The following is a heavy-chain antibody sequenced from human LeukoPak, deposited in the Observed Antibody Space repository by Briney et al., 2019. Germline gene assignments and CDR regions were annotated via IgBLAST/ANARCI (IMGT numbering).Heavy chain of an antibody. CDR2: ISGSSSYI. D-gene: IGHD3-22*01. CDR3: ARARRYYESIGVQNAFDL. V-gene: IGHV3-21*01. J-gene: IGHJ3*01. Sequence: PGGSLRLSCAASGFTFSSYSMNWVRQAPGKGLEWVSSISGSSSYIYYADSVKGRFTISRDNSKNTLYLQMNSLRAGDTAVYYCARARRYYESIGVQNAFDLWGQGTMVTVSS. CDR1: GFTFSSYS.